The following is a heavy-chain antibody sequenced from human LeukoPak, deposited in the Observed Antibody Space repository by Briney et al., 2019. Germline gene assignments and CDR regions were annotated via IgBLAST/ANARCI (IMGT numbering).Heavy chain of an antibody. V-gene: IGHV3-30*18. Sequence: GGSLRLSCAASGFTFSSYGMHWVRQAPGKGLEWVAVISYDGSNKYYVDSVKGRFTISRDNSKNIVHLQMNSLRAEDTAVYYCAKVSEPESGHYYFDYWGQGTLVTVSP. CDR1: GFTFSSYG. J-gene: IGHJ4*02. D-gene: IGHD2-21*02. CDR2: ISYDGSNK. CDR3: AKVSEPESGHYYFDY.